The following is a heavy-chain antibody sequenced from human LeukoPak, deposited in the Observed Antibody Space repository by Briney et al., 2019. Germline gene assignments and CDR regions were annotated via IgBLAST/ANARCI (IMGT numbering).Heavy chain of an antibody. Sequence: PSETLSLTCTVPGGSISSSSYYWGWIRQPPGEGLEWIGSIYYSGSTYYNPSLKSRVTISVDTSKNQFSLKLSSVTAADTAVYYCARHPSMTTVTHNWFDPWGQGTLLTVSS. V-gene: IGHV4-39*01. J-gene: IGHJ5*02. D-gene: IGHD4-17*01. CDR1: GGSISSSSYY. CDR2: IYYSGST. CDR3: ARHPSMTTVTHNWFDP.